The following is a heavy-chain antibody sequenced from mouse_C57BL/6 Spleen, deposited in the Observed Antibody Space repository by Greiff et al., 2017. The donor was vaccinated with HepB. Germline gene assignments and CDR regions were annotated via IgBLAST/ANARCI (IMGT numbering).Heavy chain of an antibody. V-gene: IGHV1-15*01. J-gene: IGHJ2*01. CDR1: GYTFTDYE. Sequence: QVQLKESGAELVRPGASVTLSCKASGYTFTDYEMHWVKQTPVHGLEWIGAIDPETGGTAYNQKFKGKAILTADKSSSTAYMELRSLTSEDSAVYYCTRQESDGYYNFDYWGQGTTLTGSS. D-gene: IGHD2-3*01. CDR3: TRQESDGYYNFDY. CDR2: IDPETGGT.